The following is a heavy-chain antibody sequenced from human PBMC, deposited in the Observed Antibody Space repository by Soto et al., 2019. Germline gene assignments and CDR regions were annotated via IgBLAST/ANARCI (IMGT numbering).Heavy chain of an antibody. CDR2: ISSSGETV. Sequence: EVQLLESGGGVVQPGGSLRLSCEVSGFTFSSYEMYLVRQAPGKGLEWVAYISSSGETVYYAGSVQGRFTISRDNAKNSLYLQMSSLGAEDTAVYYCAREGFYAMDVWGQGTTVTVSS. CDR1: GFTFSSYE. CDR3: AREGFYAMDV. J-gene: IGHJ6*02. V-gene: IGHV3-48*03. D-gene: IGHD2-2*01.